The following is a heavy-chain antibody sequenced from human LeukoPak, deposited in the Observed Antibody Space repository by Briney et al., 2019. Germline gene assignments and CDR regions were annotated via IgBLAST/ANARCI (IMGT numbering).Heavy chain of an antibody. Sequence: GGSLRLSCAASGFTFSSYSMNWVRQAPGKGLEWVANINPDEREKYYVDSVKGRFTVSRDNAKNSLYLQMNSLRAEDTAVYYCVRHYTRHSWYFDLWGRGTLVTVSS. CDR2: INPDEREK. V-gene: IGHV3-7*01. J-gene: IGHJ2*01. CDR3: VRHYTRHSWYFDL. CDR1: GFTFSSYS. D-gene: IGHD3-10*01.